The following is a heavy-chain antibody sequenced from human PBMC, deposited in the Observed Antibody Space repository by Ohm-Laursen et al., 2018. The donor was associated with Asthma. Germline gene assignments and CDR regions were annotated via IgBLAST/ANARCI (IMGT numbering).Heavy chain of an antibody. Sequence: SLRLSCAASGFTFSSYSMNWVRQAPGKGLEWVSSISSISSYIYYADSVKGRFTISRDNAKNSLFLQMNSLRGEDTALYYCARDSGWNALDHWGQGTLVYVSS. D-gene: IGHD1-1*01. CDR2: ISSISSYI. V-gene: IGHV3-21*04. J-gene: IGHJ4*02. CDR1: GFTFSSYS. CDR3: ARDSGWNALDH.